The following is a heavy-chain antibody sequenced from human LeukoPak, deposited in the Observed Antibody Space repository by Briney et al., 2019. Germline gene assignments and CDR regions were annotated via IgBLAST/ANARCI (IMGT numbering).Heavy chain of an antibody. J-gene: IGHJ6*01. CDR2: ISSSSSYI. D-gene: IGHD3-16*01. CDR3: ARESRGSGHYYYYGMDV. CDR1: GFTFSSYS. Sequence: GGSLRLSCAASGFTFSSYSMNWVRPAPGKGLEWVSSISSSSSYIYYADSVKGRFTISRDNAKNSLYLQMNRLRAEDTAVYYCARESRGSGHYYYYGMDVWGQGTTVTVSS. V-gene: IGHV3-21*01.